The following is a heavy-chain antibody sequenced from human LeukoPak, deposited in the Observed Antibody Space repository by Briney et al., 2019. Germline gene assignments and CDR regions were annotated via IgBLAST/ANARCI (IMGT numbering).Heavy chain of an antibody. CDR1: GGSISPYY. J-gene: IGHJ5*02. CDR3: ARVITTHFAP. V-gene: IGHV4-59*01. CDR2: IYYSGST. Sequence: PSETLSLTCTVSGGSISPYYWNWIRQSPGKGLEWIGYIYYSGSTYYNPSLKSRVTISLDTSKNQFSLKLWSVTTADTAVYYCARVITTHFAPWGEGTLVTVSS. D-gene: IGHD4-11*01.